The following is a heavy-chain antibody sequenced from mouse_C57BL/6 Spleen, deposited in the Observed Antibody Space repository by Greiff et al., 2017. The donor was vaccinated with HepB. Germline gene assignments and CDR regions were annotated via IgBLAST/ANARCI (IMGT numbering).Heavy chain of an antibody. D-gene: IGHD3-2*02. J-gene: IGHJ3*01. Sequence: QVQLQQPGAELVKPGASVKMSCKASGYTFTSYWITWVKQRPGQGLEWIGDIYPGSGSTNYNEKFKSKATLTVDTSSSTAYMQLSSLTSEDSAVYYGAREATAQAPFAYWGQGTLVTVSA. CDR2: IYPGSGST. CDR3: AREATAQAPFAY. V-gene: IGHV1-55*01. CDR1: GYTFTSYW.